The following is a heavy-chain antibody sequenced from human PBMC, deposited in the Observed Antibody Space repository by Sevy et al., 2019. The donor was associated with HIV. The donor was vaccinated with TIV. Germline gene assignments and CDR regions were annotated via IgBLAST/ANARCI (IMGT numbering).Heavy chain of an antibody. CDR2: ISSSSSTM. CDR1: GFIFSSYW. CDR3: ARTKSNTAMVSSDY. D-gene: IGHD5-18*01. Sequence: GGSLRLSCAASGFIFSSYWMSWVRQAPGQGLEWVSYISSSSSTMYYADSVKGRFTIPRDNAKNSLYLQMNTLRAEDTAVYYCARTKSNTAMVSSDYWGQGTLVTVSS. J-gene: IGHJ4*02. V-gene: IGHV3-48*01.